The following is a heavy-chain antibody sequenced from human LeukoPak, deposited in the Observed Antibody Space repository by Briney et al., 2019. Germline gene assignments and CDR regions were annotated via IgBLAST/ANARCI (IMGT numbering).Heavy chain of an antibody. V-gene: IGHV3-21*01. D-gene: IGHD5-18*01. CDR1: GFTFSSYS. Sequence: GGSLRLSCAASGFTFSSYSMNWVRQAPGKGLEWVSSISSSSYIYYADSVKGRFTISRDNAKNSLYLQMNSLRAEDTAVYYCARDDSATAMVLLNYWGQGTLVTVSS. CDR3: ARDDSATAMVLLNY. J-gene: IGHJ4*02. CDR2: ISSSSYI.